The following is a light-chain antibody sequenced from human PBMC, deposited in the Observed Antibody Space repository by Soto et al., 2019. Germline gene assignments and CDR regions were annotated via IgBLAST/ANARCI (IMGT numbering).Light chain of an antibody. CDR1: SSDVGGYNY. CDR2: DVS. Sequence: QSVLTQPASVSGSPGQSITISCTGTSSDVGGYNYVSWYRQHPGKAPKLIIYDVSNRPSGVSNRFSGSKSGNTASLTISGLQAEDEADYYCSSYSSSSSHVVCGGGTKLTVL. CDR3: SSYSSSSSHVV. J-gene: IGLJ2*01. V-gene: IGLV2-14*01.